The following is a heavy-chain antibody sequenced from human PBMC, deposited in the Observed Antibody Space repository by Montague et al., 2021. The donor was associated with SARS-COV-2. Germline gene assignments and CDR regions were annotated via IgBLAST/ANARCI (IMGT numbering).Heavy chain of an antibody. J-gene: IGHJ2*01. V-gene: IGHV3-23*03. CDR3: AKVGDILTGYSFMNLDA. CDR2: IHSAGRGT. CDR1: GFTFSNSP. D-gene: IGHD3-9*01. Sequence: SLRLSCVASGFTFSNSPLSWFRQAPGKGLEWVSVIHSAGRGTYYADSVQGRFTISRDNLKNTLYLQMNSLRDVDTALYYCAKVGDILTGYSFMNLDAWGHGSLVVVSS.